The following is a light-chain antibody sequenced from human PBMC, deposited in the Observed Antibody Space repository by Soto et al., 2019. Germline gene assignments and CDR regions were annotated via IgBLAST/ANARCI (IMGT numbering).Light chain of an antibody. CDR2: EVS. CDR1: ISDIGLYNY. Sequence: QSVLTQPAAVSGSPGQSITISCTGTISDIGLYNYVSWYQQHPGKAPKLVIYEVSNRPSGVSDRFPGSKSDNTASLTISGLQAEDEANYYCSSFTTTSTLVFGAGTKVTVL. J-gene: IGLJ1*01. CDR3: SSFTTTSTLV. V-gene: IGLV2-14*01.